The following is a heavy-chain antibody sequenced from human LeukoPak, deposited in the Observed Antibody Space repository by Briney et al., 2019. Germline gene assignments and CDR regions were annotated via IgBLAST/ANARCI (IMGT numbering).Heavy chain of an antibody. J-gene: IGHJ4*02. CDR3: ARAVTSTEGY. CDR2: INDGGSGK. Sequence: GGPLRLSFAASGLVFSNYGMTWFPKAPGRGLEWVASINDGGSGKYYVDSVKGRFTISRDNAQKSLYLEVHSLRAEDTAVYYCARAVTSTEGYWGQGTLVTVSS. V-gene: IGHV3-7*03. D-gene: IGHD4-17*01. CDR1: GLVFSNYG.